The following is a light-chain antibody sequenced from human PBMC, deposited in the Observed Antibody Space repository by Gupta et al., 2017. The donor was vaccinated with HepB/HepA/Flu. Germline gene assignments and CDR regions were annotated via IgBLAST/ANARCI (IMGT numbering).Light chain of an antibody. V-gene: IGKV1-39*01. CDR3: LQSYSVPHT. CDR1: QNITTY. J-gene: IGKJ2*01. Sequence: HMTHSPSSLSAPVGDRVTTSCRASQNITTYLYWYQHKVGKAPDLLIYATMYLPSGVPPRFSGFGTGTDFTLTISSLQPEDFAAYYCLQSYSVPHTFGQGTKVEI. CDR2: ATM.